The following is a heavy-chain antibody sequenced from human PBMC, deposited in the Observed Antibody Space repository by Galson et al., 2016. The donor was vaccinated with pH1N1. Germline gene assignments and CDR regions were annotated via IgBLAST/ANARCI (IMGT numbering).Heavy chain of an antibody. Sequence: SLKSRVIISVDTSKNQFSLKLSSVTAADTAVYYCARVVTWELGYYFDYWGQGTLVTVSS. CDR3: ARVVTWELGYYFDY. V-gene: IGHV4-61*02. D-gene: IGHD1-26*01. J-gene: IGHJ4*02.